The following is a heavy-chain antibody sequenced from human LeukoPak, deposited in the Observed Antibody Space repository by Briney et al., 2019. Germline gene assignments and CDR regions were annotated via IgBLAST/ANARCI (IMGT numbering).Heavy chain of an antibody. D-gene: IGHD3-3*01. V-gene: IGHV3-48*04. CDR1: GFTFSSYS. CDR3: VRGPTIFGVVISGRYMDV. Sequence: GGSLRLSCAASGFTFSSYSTNWVRQAPGKGLEWVSYISSSSSTIYYADSVKGRFTISRDNAKNSLYLQMNSLRAEDTAVYYCVRGPTIFGVVISGRYMDVWGKGTTVTVSS. J-gene: IGHJ6*03. CDR2: ISSSSSTI.